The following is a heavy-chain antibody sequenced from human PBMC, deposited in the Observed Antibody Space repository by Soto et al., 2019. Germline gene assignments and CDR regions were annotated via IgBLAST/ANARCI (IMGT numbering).Heavy chain of an antibody. CDR2: IFYGGST. CDR1: GVSIKTNDYY. V-gene: IGHV4-39*01. D-gene: IGHD2-15*01. Sequence: NPSETLSLTCTVSGVSIKTNDYYWGWVRQPPGKGLEWIGNIFYGGSTFYNPSLRTRLSISVDTSKNQFSLRLNSVTAADTAVYYCAAFVVPASRNTGFDFWGQGTLVTVSS. J-gene: IGHJ4*02. CDR3: AAFVVPASRNTGFDF.